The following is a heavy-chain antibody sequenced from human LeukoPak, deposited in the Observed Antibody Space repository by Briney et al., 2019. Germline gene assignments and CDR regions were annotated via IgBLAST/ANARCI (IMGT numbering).Heavy chain of an antibody. CDR1: GYTFTSYG. D-gene: IGHD3-3*01. CDR2: ISAYNGNT. Sequence: ASVKVSCKASGYTFTSYGISWVRQAPGQGLEWMGWISAYNGNTNYAQKLQGRVTMTTDTSTSTAYMELRSLRSDDTAVYYCAVGEAEYYDLWSGYYIGTPPDYWGQGTLVTVSS. CDR3: AVGEAEYYDLWSGYYIGTPPDY. J-gene: IGHJ4*02. V-gene: IGHV1-18*01.